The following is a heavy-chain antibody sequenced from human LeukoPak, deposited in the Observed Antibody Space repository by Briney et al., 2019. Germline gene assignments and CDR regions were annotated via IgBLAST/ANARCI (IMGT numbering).Heavy chain of an antibody. D-gene: IGHD3-10*01. Sequence: GGSLRLSCAASGFTFSSYWMSWVRQAPGKGLEWVANIEQDGSEKYYVDSVKGRFIISRDNAKNSLYLQMNSLRAEDTAVYYCAKGAFRDQVQGYYYMDVWGKGTTVTVSS. CDR2: IEQDGSEK. V-gene: IGHV3-7*01. CDR3: AKGAFRDQVQGYYYMDV. CDR1: GFTFSSYW. J-gene: IGHJ6*03.